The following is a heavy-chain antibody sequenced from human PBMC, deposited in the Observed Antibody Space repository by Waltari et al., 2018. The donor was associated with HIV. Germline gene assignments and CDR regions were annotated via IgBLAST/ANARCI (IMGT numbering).Heavy chain of an antibody. Sequence: EMQLLESGGGLVQPGGSLRLSCAASGFTFSSFAISWVRQAPGKGLEWVSAISGSGGSTYYADSVKGRFTISRDNSKNTLYLQMNSLRAEDTAVYYCAKDREMATSPLGYWGQGTLVTVSS. CDR3: AKDREMATSPLGY. V-gene: IGHV3-23*01. J-gene: IGHJ4*02. CDR2: ISGSGGST. D-gene: IGHD5-12*01. CDR1: GFTFSSFA.